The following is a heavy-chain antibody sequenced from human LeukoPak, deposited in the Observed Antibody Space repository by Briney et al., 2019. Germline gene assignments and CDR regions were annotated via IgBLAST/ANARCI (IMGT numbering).Heavy chain of an antibody. Sequence: GGSLRLSCAAPGFXFDDYAIHWVRQAPGKGLEWVSLISGDGGSTFYADSVKGRFTISRDNSKNSLYLQMSSLRSEDTALYYCARESDSSGWYDSWGQGTLVTVSS. CDR3: ARESDSSGWYDS. CDR2: ISGDGGST. V-gene: IGHV3-43*02. J-gene: IGHJ5*01. D-gene: IGHD3-22*01. CDR1: GFXFDDYA.